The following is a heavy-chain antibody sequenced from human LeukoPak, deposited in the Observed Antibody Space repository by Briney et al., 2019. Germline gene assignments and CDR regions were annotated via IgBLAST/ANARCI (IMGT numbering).Heavy chain of an antibody. D-gene: IGHD5-18*01. Sequence: GESLKISCKGSGYIFTTNWIAWVRQMPGKGLEWMGTVYPGDSETRDNPSFQGQVTISTDKSINTAYLQWSSLKASDTAMYYCARHKGYGNYYYYDLDVWGQGTTVTVSS. CDR3: ARHKGYGNYYYYDLDV. J-gene: IGHJ6*02. CDR2: VYPGDSET. CDR1: GYIFTTNW. V-gene: IGHV5-51*01.